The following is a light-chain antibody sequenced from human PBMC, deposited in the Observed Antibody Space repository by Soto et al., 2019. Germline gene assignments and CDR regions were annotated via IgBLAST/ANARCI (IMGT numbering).Light chain of an antibody. Sequence: QSALTQPASVSGSAGQSITISCSGTMRDVGAYNLVSWYQQHPGTAPKLIIYEVRNRPSGISSRFSGSRSGNTASLTISGLRSEDEADYYCASWDDSLSVWVFGGGTKLTVL. CDR2: EVR. V-gene: IGLV2-14*01. CDR1: MRDVGAYNL. J-gene: IGLJ3*02. CDR3: ASWDDSLSVWV.